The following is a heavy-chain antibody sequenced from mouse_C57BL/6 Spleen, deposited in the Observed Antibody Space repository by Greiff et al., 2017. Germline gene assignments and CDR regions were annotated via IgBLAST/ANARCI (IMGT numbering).Heavy chain of an antibody. V-gene: IGHV1-53*01. Sequence: QVQLQQPGTELVKPGASVKLSCKASGYTFTSYWLHWVKQRPGQGLEWIGNINPSNGGTNYNEKFKSKATLPVDKSSSTAYMQLSSLPSEDSAVYYCARITTVGGYFDYWGQGTTLTVSS. CDR3: ARITTVGGYFDY. CDR2: INPSNGGT. J-gene: IGHJ2*01. D-gene: IGHD1-1*01. CDR1: GYTFTSYW.